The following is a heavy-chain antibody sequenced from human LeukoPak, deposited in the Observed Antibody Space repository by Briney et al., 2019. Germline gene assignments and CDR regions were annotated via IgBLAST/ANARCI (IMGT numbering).Heavy chain of an antibody. CDR2: IIPILGIA. J-gene: IGHJ4*02. Sequence: SVKVSCKASGGTFSSYAISWVRQAPGQGLEWMGRIIPILGIANYAQKFQGRVTITADKSTSTAYMELSSLRSEDTAVYYCARAVGQQLDFDHWGQGTLVTVSS. CDR1: GGTFSSYA. D-gene: IGHD6-13*01. CDR3: ARAVGQQLDFDH. V-gene: IGHV1-69*04.